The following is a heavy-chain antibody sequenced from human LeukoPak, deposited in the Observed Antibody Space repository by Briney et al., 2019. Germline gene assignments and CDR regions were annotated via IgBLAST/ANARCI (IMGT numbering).Heavy chain of an antibody. CDR3: ARMGQRHITMIRRYYYYMDV. D-gene: IGHD3-22*01. Sequence: ASVKVSCKASGYTFTSYYMHWVRQAPGQGLEWMGTINPSGGSTSYAQKFQGRVTMTRDMSTSTVYMELSGLRSEDTAVYYCARMGQRHITMIRRYYYYMDVWGKGTTVTVSS. CDR2: INPSGGST. J-gene: IGHJ6*03. CDR1: GYTFTSYY. V-gene: IGHV1-46*01.